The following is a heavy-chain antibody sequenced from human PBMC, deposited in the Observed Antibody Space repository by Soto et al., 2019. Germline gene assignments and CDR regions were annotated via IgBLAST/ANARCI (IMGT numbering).Heavy chain of an antibody. V-gene: IGHV1-3*01. D-gene: IGHD6-13*01. CDR2: INAGNGNT. J-gene: IGHJ3*02. Sequence: ASVKVSCKASGYTFTSYAMYWVRQAPGQRLEWMGWINAGNGNTKYSQKFQGRVTITRDTSASTAYMELSSLRSEDTAVYYCARTLRIAAAGPSAFDIWGQGTMVTVSS. CDR1: GYTFTSYA. CDR3: ARTLRIAAAGPSAFDI.